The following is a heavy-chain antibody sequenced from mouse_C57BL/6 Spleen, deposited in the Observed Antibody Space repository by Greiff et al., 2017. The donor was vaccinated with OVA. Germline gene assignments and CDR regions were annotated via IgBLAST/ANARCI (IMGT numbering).Heavy chain of an antibody. J-gene: IGHJ1*03. Sequence: VQLQQSGPGLVQPSQSLSITCTVSGFSLTSYGVHWVRQSPGKGLEWLGVIWSGGSTDYNAAFISRLSISKDNSKSQFFFKMNSLQADDTAIYYCARTPYDYDGNWYFDVWGTGTTVTVSS. CDR1: GFSLTSYG. V-gene: IGHV2-2*01. CDR2: IWSGGST. D-gene: IGHD2-4*01. CDR3: ARTPYDYDGNWYFDV.